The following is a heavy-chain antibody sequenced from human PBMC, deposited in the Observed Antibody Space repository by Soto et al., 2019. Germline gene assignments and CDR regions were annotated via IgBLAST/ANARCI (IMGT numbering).Heavy chain of an antibody. D-gene: IGHD1-26*01. CDR2: IYYSGST. CDR3: ARDRGVGATTYYYYYGMDV. J-gene: IGHJ6*02. V-gene: IGHV4-59*01. Sequence: SETLSLTCTVSGGSISSYYWSWIRQPPGKGLERIGYIYYSGSTNYNPSLKSRVTISVDTSKNQFSLKLSSVTAADTAVYYCARDRGVGATTYYYYYGMDVWGQGTTVTVSS. CDR1: GGSISSYY.